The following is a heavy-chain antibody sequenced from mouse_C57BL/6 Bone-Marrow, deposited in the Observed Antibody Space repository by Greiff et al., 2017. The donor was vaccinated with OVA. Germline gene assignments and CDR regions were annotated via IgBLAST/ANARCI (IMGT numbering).Heavy chain of an antibody. Sequence: QVQLQESGPGLVAPSPSLSITCTVSGFSLTSYAISWVRQPPGKGLEWLGVIWTGGGTTYNSALKSRLSISKDNSKSQVFLKMNSLQTDDTARYYCARRRGYYGYLDYWGQGTTLTVSS. V-gene: IGHV2-9-1*01. CDR3: ARRRGYYGYLDY. J-gene: IGHJ2*01. CDR2: IWTGGGT. D-gene: IGHD1-1*01. CDR1: GFSLTSYA.